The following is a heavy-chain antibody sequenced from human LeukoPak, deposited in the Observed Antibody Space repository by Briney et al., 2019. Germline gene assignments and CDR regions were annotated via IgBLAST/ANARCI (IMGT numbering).Heavy chain of an antibody. J-gene: IGHJ3*02. CDR2: ISGSGGST. CDR1: GFTFSSYA. D-gene: IGHD4-23*01. V-gene: IGHV3-23*01. Sequence: GGSLRLSCAASGFTFSSYAMSWVRQAPGKGLEWVSAISGSGGSTYYADSVKGRFTISRDNSKNTLYLQMDSLRAEDTAVYYCAKRKRTDYGGNSGAFDIWGQGTMVTVSS. CDR3: AKRKRTDYGGNSGAFDI.